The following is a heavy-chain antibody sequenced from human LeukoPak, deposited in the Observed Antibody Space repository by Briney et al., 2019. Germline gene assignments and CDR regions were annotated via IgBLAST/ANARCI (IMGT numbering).Heavy chain of an antibody. Sequence: SGTLSLTCAVSGGSISSYYWSWIRQPPGKGLEWIGYIYNSGNTNYNPSLKSRVTISVDTSKNQFSLKLSSVTAADTAVYYCARRSPSDAFDIWGQGTMVTVSS. CDR2: IYNSGNT. CDR1: GGSISSYY. V-gene: IGHV4-59*01. J-gene: IGHJ3*02. CDR3: ARRSPSDAFDI.